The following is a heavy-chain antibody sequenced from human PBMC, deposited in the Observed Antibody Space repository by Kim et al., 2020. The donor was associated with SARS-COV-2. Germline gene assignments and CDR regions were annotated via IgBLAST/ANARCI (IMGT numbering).Heavy chain of an antibody. J-gene: IGHJ4*02. CDR2: SP. D-gene: IGHD2-2*01. Sequence: SPFYADSVKGRFIIPGDNSRNTLFLQLNSLRAEDTALYYCARESSRRADYWGQGTLVTVSS. CDR3: ARESSRRADY. V-gene: IGHV3-23*01.